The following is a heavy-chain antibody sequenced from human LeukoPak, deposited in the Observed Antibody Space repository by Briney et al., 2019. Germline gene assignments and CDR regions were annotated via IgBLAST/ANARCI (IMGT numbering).Heavy chain of an antibody. J-gene: IGHJ4*02. D-gene: IGHD3-22*01. V-gene: IGHV1-18*01. CDR3: ARRLRIDSSGYYYPTLGDY. CDR1: GYTFTSYG. CDR2: ISAYNGNT. Sequence: ASVKVSCKASGYTFTSYGISWVRQAPGQGLEWMGWISAYNGNTNYAQKLQGRVTMTTDTSTSTAYMELRSLRSDDTAVYYCARRLRIDSSGYYYPTLGDYWGQGTLVTVSS.